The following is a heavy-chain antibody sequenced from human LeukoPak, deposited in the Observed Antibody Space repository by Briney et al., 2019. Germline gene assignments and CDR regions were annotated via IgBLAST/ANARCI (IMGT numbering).Heavy chain of an antibody. CDR2: ISSSSSNK. CDR1: GFTFSTYE. V-gene: IGHV3-48*03. D-gene: IGHD2-2*01. J-gene: IGHJ4*02. Sequence: GGSLRLSCAASGFTFSTYEMIWVRQAPGKGLEWVSYISSSSSNKYYAGSVEGRFTISRDNAKNSLYLQMNSLRAEDTAVYYCATDCSSSSCLQTDYWGQGTLVTVSS. CDR3: ATDCSSSSCLQTDY.